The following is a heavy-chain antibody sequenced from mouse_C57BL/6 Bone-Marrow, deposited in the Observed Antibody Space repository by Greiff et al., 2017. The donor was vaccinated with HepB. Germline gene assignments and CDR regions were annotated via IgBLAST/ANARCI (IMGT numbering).Heavy chain of an antibody. CDR1: GYTFTDYY. J-gene: IGHJ1*03. D-gene: IGHD1-1*01. V-gene: IGHV1-19*01. CDR2: INPYNGGT. CDR3: ARSLITTVSYWYFDV. Sequence: VQLQQSGPVLVKPGASVKMSCKASGYTFTDYYMNWVKQSHGKSLEWIGVINPYNGGTSYNQKFKGKATLTVDKSSSTAYMEINSLTSEDSAVYYCARSLITTVSYWYFDVWGTGTTVTVSS.